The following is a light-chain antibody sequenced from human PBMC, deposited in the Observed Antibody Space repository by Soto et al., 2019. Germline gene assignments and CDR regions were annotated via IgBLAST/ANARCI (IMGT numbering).Light chain of an antibody. CDR3: QQYNSYPT. J-gene: IGKJ5*01. CDR1: KSISSW. V-gene: IGKV1-5*01. CDR2: DAS. Sequence: DIQMTQSPSTLSASVGDSVTITCRASKSISSWLAWYQQKPGKAPKLLIYDASSLESGVPSRFSGSGSGTEFTLTISSLQPDDFATYYCQQYNSYPTFGQGTRLEIK.